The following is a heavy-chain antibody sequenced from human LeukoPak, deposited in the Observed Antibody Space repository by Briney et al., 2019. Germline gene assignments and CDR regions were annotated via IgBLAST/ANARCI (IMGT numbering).Heavy chain of an antibody. Sequence: GASVKVSCKASGYTFTSYYMHWVRQAPGQGLEWMGIINPSVGITGYAQKFQGRVTMTRDTSTSTVYMELSSLRSEDTAVYYCARDTRPPYYDFWSGYYTGGGYNWFDPWGQGTLVTVSS. J-gene: IGHJ5*02. D-gene: IGHD3-3*01. V-gene: IGHV1-46*01. CDR3: ARDTRPPYYDFWSGYYTGGGYNWFDP. CDR1: GYTFTSYY. CDR2: INPSVGIT.